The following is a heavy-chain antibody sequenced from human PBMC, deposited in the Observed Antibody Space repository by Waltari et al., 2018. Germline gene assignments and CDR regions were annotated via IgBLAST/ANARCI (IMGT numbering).Heavy chain of an antibody. CDR1: GGSISSSS. Sequence: QVQLQESGPGLVKPSETLSLTCTASGGSISSSSWSWIRQPPGKGLEWIGYIYYSGSTNYNPSLKSRVTISVDTSKNQFSLKLSSVTAADTAVYYCARGGTTTVTNWFDPWGQGTLVTVSS. V-gene: IGHV4-59*01. CDR2: IYYSGST. CDR3: ARGGTTTVTNWFDP. D-gene: IGHD4-17*01. J-gene: IGHJ5*02.